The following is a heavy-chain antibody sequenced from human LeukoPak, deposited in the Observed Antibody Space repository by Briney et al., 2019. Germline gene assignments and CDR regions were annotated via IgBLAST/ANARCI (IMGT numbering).Heavy chain of an antibody. CDR2: ISGSGGST. CDR1: GFTFRSYV. V-gene: IGHV3-23*01. Sequence: GGSLRLSCAASGFTFRSYVGTWVRQAPGKGLEWVSAISGSGGSTYYADSVKGRFTISRDNSKNTLYLQMNSLRAEDTAVYYCANEGGTMLRGDLDYWGQGTLVTVSS. D-gene: IGHD3-10*01. J-gene: IGHJ4*02. CDR3: ANEGGTMLRGDLDY.